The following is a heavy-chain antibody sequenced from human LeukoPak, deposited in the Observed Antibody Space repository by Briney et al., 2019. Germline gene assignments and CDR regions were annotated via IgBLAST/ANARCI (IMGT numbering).Heavy chain of an antibody. CDR1: GGSISSGNYY. CDR3: ARDGPRSQIDY. J-gene: IGHJ4*02. V-gene: IGHV4-30-4*01. CDR2: IYYSGST. Sequence: SQTLSLTCTVSGGSISSGNYYWSWIRQPPGKGLEWIGYIYYSGSTSYNPSLKSRVSISVDTSKNHFSLKLTSVTAADTAVYYCARDGPRSQIDYWGQGTLVTVSS.